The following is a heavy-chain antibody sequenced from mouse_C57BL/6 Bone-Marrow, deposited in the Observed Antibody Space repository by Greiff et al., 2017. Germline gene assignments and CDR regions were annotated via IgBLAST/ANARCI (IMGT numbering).Heavy chain of an antibody. CDR3: ARFDDGYSYYAMDY. CDR1: GYTFTSYW. V-gene: IGHV1-61*01. D-gene: IGHD2-3*01. CDR2: IYPSDSET. J-gene: IGHJ4*01. Sequence: QVQLKQPGAELVRPGSSVKLSCKASGYTFTSYWMDWVKQRPGQGLEWIGNIYPSDSETHYNQKFKDKATLTVDKSSSTAYMQLSSLTSEDSAVYYCARFDDGYSYYAMDYWGQGTSVTVSS.